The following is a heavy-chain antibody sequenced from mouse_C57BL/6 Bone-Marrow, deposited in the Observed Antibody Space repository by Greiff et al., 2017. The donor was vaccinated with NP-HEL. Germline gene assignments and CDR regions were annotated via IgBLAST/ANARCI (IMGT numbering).Heavy chain of an antibody. D-gene: IGHD1-1*01. CDR1: GFNIKDDY. V-gene: IGHV14-4*01. Sequence: LQESGAELVRPGASVKLSCTASGFNIKDDYMHWVKQRPEQGLEWIGWIDPENGDTEYASKFQGKATITADTSSNTAYLQLSSLTSEDTAVYYCTSITTVAPYYFDYWGQGTTLTVSS. J-gene: IGHJ2*01. CDR3: TSITTVAPYYFDY. CDR2: IDPENGDT.